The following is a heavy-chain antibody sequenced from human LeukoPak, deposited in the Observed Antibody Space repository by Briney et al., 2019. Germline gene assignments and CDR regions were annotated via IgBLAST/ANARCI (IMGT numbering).Heavy chain of an antibody. CDR3: ARGFEYYDSSGYLDY. D-gene: IGHD3-22*01. CDR2: ISSIISYI. V-gene: IGHV3-21*01. Sequence: GGSLRLSCAASGFTFSSYAMSWVRQAPGKGLEWVSSISSIISYIYYADSVKGRFTISRDNAKNSLYLQMNSLRAEDTAVYYCARGFEYYDSSGYLDYWGQGTLVTVSS. J-gene: IGHJ4*02. CDR1: GFTFSSYA.